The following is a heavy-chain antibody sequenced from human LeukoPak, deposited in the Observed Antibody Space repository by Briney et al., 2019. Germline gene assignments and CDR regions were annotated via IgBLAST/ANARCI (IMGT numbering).Heavy chain of an antibody. J-gene: IGHJ4*02. CDR3: AKGEQLYCSGGSCYSPFDY. Sequence: PGGSLRLSCAASGFTFSSYAMSWVRQAPGKGLEWVSAISGSGGSTHYADSVKGRFTISRDNSKNTLYLQMNSLRAEDTAVYYRAKGEQLYCSGGSCYSPFDYWGQGTLVTVSS. V-gene: IGHV3-23*01. D-gene: IGHD2-15*01. CDR2: ISGSGGST. CDR1: GFTFSSYA.